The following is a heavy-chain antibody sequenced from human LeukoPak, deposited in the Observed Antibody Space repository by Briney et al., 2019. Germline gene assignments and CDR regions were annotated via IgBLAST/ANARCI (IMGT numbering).Heavy chain of an antibody. J-gene: IGHJ6*03. Sequence: SVKVSCKASGGTFSSYAISWVRQAPGQGLEWMGGIIPIFGTANYAQKFQGRVTITTDESTSTAYMELSSLRSEGTAVYYCARDLSIAAPQDDYYYMDVWGKGTTVTVSS. V-gene: IGHV1-69*05. CDR2: IIPIFGTA. CDR1: GGTFSSYA. CDR3: ARDLSIAAPQDDYYYMDV. D-gene: IGHD6-6*01.